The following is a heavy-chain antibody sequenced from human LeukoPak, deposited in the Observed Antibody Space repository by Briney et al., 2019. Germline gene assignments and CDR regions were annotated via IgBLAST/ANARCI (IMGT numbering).Heavy chain of an antibody. J-gene: IGHJ5*02. CDR2: INHSGST. CDR1: GGSFSGYY. V-gene: IGHV4-34*01. Sequence: SETLSLTCAVYGGSFSGYYWSWIRQPPGKGLEWIGEINHSGSTNYNPSLKSRVTISVDTSKNQFSLKLSSVTAADTAVYYCARKAVAAATHNWFDPWGQGTLVTVTS. CDR3: ARKAVAAATHNWFDP. D-gene: IGHD6-13*01.